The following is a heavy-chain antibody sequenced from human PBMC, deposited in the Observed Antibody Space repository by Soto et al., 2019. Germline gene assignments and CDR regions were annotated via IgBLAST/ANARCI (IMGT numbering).Heavy chain of an antibody. Sequence: SETLSLTCAVFGGSISNSNWWTWVRQPPGKGLDWIGEIFHSGSTNYNSSLMGRVTISVDKANNQFSLKLSSVTAADTAVYYCAHRPIVGAAIWGQGTLVTVSS. CDR3: AHRPIVGAAI. J-gene: IGHJ4*02. V-gene: IGHV4-4*02. D-gene: IGHD1-26*01. CDR2: IFHSGST. CDR1: GGSISNSNW.